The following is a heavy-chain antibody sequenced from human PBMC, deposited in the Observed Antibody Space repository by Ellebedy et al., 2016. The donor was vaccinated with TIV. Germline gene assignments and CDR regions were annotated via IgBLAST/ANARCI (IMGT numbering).Heavy chain of an antibody. CDR3: TRDVLDNTSKYSYYMDV. CDR1: GDSTTDSF. CDR2: LYPSGST. Sequence: GSLRLSXTVSGDSTTDSFWSWIRQPAGGRLEWIGRLYPSGSTNSNPSLKSRVTISRDTSKNQFSLSLGSVTAADTAVYYCTRDVLDNTSKYSYYMDVWGNGTTVTVSS. V-gene: IGHV4-4*07. D-gene: IGHD2/OR15-2a*01. J-gene: IGHJ6*03.